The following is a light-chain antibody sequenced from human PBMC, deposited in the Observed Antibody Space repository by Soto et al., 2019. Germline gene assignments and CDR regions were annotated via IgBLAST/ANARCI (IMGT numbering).Light chain of an antibody. J-gene: IGLJ1*01. CDR1: SSDVGSYNR. CDR2: EVS. CDR3: SSYTSSNTYV. V-gene: IGLV2-18*02. Sequence: QPALTQPPSVTGSPGQSVAISCTGTSSDVGSYNRVSWYQQPPGTAPKVMIYEVSNRPSGVPDRFSGSKSGNTASLTISGLQAEDEADYYCSSYTSSNTYVFGTGTKVTVL.